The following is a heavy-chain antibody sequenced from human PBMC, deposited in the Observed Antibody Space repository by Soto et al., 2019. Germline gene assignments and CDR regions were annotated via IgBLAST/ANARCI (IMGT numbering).Heavy chain of an antibody. CDR1: GFTFSDYY. CDR2: ISSSSSYT. J-gene: IGHJ5*02. D-gene: IGHD3-22*01. CDR3: ARLGFYYDSRAGNWFDP. Sequence: GGSLRLSCAASGFTFSDYYMSWIRQAPGKGLEWVSYISSSSSYTNYADSVKGRFTISRDNAKNSLYLQMNSLRAEDTAVYYCARLGFYYDSRAGNWFDPWGQGTLVTVSS. V-gene: IGHV3-11*03.